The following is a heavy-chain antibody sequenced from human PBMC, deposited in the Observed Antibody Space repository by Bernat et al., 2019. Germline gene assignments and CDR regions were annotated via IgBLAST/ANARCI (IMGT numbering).Heavy chain of an antibody. J-gene: IGHJ4*02. CDR3: TTDRVNIVVVPAATNFDY. CDR2: IKSKTDGGTT. D-gene: IGHD2-2*01. CDR1: GFTFSNAW. Sequence: EVQLVESGGGLVKPGGSLRLSCAASGFTFSNAWMSWVRQAPGKGLEWVGRIKSKTDGGTTDYAAPVKGRFTISRDDSKNTLYLQMNSLKTEDTAVYYCTTDRVNIVVVPAATNFDYWGQGTLVTVSS. V-gene: IGHV3-15*01.